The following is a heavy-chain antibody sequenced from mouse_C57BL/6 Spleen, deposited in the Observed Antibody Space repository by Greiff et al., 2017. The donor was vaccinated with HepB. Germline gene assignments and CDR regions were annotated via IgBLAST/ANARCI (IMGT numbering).Heavy chain of an antibody. V-gene: IGHV2-6-1*01. J-gene: IGHJ4*01. CDR3: ARHEGRDYAMDY. CDR2: IWSDGST. Sequence: QVQLKKSGPGLVAPSQSLSITCTVSGFSLTSYGVHWVRQPPGKGLEWLVVIWSDGSTTYNSALKSRLSISKDNSKSQVFLKMNSLQTDDTAMYYCARHEGRDYAMDYWGQGTSVTVSS. CDR1: GFSLTSYG. D-gene: IGHD3-3*01.